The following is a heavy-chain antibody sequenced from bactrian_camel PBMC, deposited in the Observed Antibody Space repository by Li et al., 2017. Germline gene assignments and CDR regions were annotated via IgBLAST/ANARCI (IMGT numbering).Heavy chain of an antibody. CDR2: FYTRGGKT. V-gene: IGHV3S1*01. J-gene: IGHJ4*01. Sequence: HVQLVESGGGSVRPGGSLKLSCTFVRYTYAAICMGWFRQVSGKGREGVAAFYTRGGKTHYADSVRGRFTISTDDANNTLDLQIDSLQPEDTAMYYCAAEAPPCNGLGLWQDDYSNWGQGTQVTVS. CDR1: RYTYAAIC. D-gene: IGHD4*01. CDR3: AAEAPPCNGLGLWQDDYSN.